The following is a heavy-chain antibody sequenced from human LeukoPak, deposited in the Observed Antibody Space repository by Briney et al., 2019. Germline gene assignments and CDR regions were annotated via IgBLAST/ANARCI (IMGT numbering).Heavy chain of an antibody. Sequence: SETLSLTCAVYGGSFSGYYWSWIRQPPGKGLEWIGEISPSGTTIYNPSLKSRVTISVDTSKNQFSLKLSSVTAADTAVYYCARPSRYYYGSGLNWFDPWGQGTLVTVSS. CDR1: GGSFSGYY. V-gene: IGHV4-34*01. J-gene: IGHJ5*02. CDR2: ISPSGTT. CDR3: ARPSRYYYGSGLNWFDP. D-gene: IGHD3-10*01.